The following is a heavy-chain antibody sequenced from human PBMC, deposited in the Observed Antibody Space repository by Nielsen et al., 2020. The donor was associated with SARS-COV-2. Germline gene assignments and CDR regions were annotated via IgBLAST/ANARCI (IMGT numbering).Heavy chain of an antibody. Sequence: ASVKVSCKASGYTFTSYCISWVRQAPGQGLEWMGWISAYNGNTNYAQKLQGRVTMTTDTSTSTAYMELRSLRSDDTAVYYCARDRTQHYYDSSGCFQHWGQGTLVTVSS. CDR2: ISAYNGNT. J-gene: IGHJ1*01. CDR1: GYTFTSYC. CDR3: ARDRTQHYYDSSGCFQH. V-gene: IGHV1-18*01. D-gene: IGHD3-22*01.